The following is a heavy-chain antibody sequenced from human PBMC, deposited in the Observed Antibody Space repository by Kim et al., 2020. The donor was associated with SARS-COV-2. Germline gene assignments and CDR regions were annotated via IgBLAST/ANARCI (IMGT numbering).Heavy chain of an antibody. CDR2: ITSNSYI. J-gene: IGHJ4*02. Sequence: GGSLRLSCAASGFTFSIYTMIWVRQAPGKGLEWVSSITSNSYIYYADSVKGRFTISRDNAKNSLYLQMNNLRAEDTALYYCARHSDSDYWGQGTLVTVPS. V-gene: IGHV3-21*01. D-gene: IGHD4-4*01. CDR1: GFTFSIYT. CDR3: ARHSDSDY.